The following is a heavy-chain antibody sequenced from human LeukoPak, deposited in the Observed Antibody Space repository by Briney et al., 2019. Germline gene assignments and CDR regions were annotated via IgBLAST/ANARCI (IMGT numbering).Heavy chain of an antibody. CDR2: IDTAGDT. V-gene: IGHV3-13*01. Sequence: GGSLRLSCAASGFTFSSYDMHWVRQATGKGLEWVSVIDTAGDTYYPGSVKGRFTISRENAKNSLYLQMNSLRAGDTAVYYCARDDYGGNADFDYWGQGTLVTVSS. CDR1: GFTFSSYD. D-gene: IGHD4-23*01. J-gene: IGHJ4*02. CDR3: ARDDYGGNADFDY.